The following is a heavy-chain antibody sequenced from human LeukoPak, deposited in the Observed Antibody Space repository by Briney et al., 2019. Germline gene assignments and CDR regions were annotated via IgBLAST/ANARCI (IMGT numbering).Heavy chain of an antibody. Sequence: GGSLRPSCAASGFTFTAYSMNWVRQAPGKGLEWVSSIIVPTGSMYYGDSVKGRFTISRDNAKNSLYLQMSSLRAEDTAVYYCARDFARTGDYHHFDYWGQGTLVTVSS. CDR2: IIVPTGSM. CDR1: GFTFTAYS. V-gene: IGHV3-21*01. CDR3: ARDFARTGDYHHFDY. D-gene: IGHD7-27*01. J-gene: IGHJ4*02.